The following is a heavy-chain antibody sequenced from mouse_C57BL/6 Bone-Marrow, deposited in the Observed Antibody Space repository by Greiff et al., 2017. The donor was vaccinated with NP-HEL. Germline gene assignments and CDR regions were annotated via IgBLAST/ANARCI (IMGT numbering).Heavy chain of an antibody. V-gene: IGHV1-81*01. D-gene: IGHD1-1*01. Sequence: VKLQESGTVLARPGASVKLSCKASGYTFTSYGISWVKQRTGQGLEWIGEIYPRSGNTYYNEKFKGKATLTADKSSSTAYMELRSLTSEDSAVYFCARRGSSYGYYAMDYWGQGTSVTVSS. CDR3: ARRGSSYGYYAMDY. CDR2: IYPRSGNT. J-gene: IGHJ4*01. CDR1: GYTFTSYG.